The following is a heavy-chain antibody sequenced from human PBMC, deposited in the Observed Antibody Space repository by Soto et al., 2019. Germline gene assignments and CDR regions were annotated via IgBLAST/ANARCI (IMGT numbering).Heavy chain of an antibody. V-gene: IGHV4-4*07. J-gene: IGHJ5*02. Sequence: QVQLQESGPRLVKPSETLSLTCTVSGGSISGYYWSWIRQPAGKGLEWLGRIYTSGTTNYNPSLKSRITMSVDTSKNQFSLKLSSVTVADPAVYYCARDIAAAGMEDWFDPWGQGTLVTVSS. CDR1: GGSISGYY. D-gene: IGHD6-13*01. CDR2: IYTSGTT. CDR3: ARDIAAAGMEDWFDP.